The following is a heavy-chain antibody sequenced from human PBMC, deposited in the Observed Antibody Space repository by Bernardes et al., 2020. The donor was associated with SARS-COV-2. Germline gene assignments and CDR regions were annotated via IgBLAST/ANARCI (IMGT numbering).Heavy chain of an antibody. D-gene: IGHD7-27*01. V-gene: IGHV1-8*01. CDR1: GYTFTSSD. CDR3: TKGPPNWGFDY. Sequence: ASVKVSCKASGYTFTSSDISWVRQATGQGLEWMGWMSPNSGNTGFAQKFQGRVTMTRDTSISTAYMELSSLRSEDTAVYYCTKGPPNWGFDYWGQGTLVTVSS. CDR2: MSPNSGNT. J-gene: IGHJ4*02.